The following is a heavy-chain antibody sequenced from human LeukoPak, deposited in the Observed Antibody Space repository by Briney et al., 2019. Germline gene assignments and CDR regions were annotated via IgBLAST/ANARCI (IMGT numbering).Heavy chain of an antibody. CDR2: ITGSTNYI. CDR1: GFPLSGYS. D-gene: IGHD2-2*01. J-gene: IGHJ4*02. CDR3: ARVGYCSSSTCRNYFDY. Sequence: GGPLRLSCAASGFPLSGYSMNWVRQAPGKGLEWVSSITGSTNYIYYADSVKGRFTISRDNAKNSLYLQMNSLRAEDTAVYYCARVGYCSSSTCRNYFDYWGQGTLVTVSS. V-gene: IGHV3-21*01.